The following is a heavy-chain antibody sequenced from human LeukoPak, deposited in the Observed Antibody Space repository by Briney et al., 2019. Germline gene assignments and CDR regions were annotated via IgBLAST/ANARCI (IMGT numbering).Heavy chain of an antibody. CDR1: GFTFSSYW. D-gene: IGHD4-17*01. Sequence: GGSLRLSCAASGFTFSSYWMRWVRQAPGKGLEWVANIKQDGSEKHYVDSVKGRFTISRDSAKNSLYLQMNSLRAEDTAVYYCARGRDYGDSGDYWGQGTLVTVSS. J-gene: IGHJ4*02. CDR2: IKQDGSEK. CDR3: ARGRDYGDSGDY. V-gene: IGHV3-7*03.